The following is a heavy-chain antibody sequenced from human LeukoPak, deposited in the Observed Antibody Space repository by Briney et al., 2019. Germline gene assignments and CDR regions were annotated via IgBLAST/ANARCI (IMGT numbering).Heavy chain of an antibody. D-gene: IGHD6-6*01. V-gene: IGHV4-34*01. J-gene: IGHJ1*01. CDR3: ARGGAARLHFQN. CDR1: GGSFSGYY. Sequence: PSETLSLTCAVYGGSFSGYYWSWIRQPSGKGLEWIGEINHSGSTNYNPSLQSRVTISVDTSKNQFSLNLNSVTAADTAVYYCARGGAARLHFQNWGQGTLVTVSS. CDR2: INHSGST.